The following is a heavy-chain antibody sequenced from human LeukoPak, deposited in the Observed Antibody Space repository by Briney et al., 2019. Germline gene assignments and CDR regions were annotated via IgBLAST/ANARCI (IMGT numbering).Heavy chain of an antibody. Sequence: GGSLRLSCAASGLTFSSYGMHWVRQAPGKGLEWVTVIWYDGSNKYYADSVKGRFTISRDNSKNTLYLQMNSLRAEDTAVYYCARDPGGITMVRGEVLNGMDVWGQGTTVTVSS. V-gene: IGHV3-33*01. CDR2: IWYDGSNK. CDR3: ARDPGGITMVRGEVLNGMDV. J-gene: IGHJ6*02. D-gene: IGHD3-10*01. CDR1: GLTFSSYG.